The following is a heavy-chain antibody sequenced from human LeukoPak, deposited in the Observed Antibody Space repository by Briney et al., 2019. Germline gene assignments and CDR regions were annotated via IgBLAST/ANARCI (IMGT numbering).Heavy chain of an antibody. Sequence: GRSLRLSCAASGFTFSSYGMHWVRQAPGKGLEWVAVIWYDGSQKYYADSVRGRFTISRDNSKNTLSLQLNSLTAEDAAVYYCARDSQRRFFDYWGQGTLVTVSS. CDR3: ARDSQRRFFDY. J-gene: IGHJ4*02. CDR2: IWYDGSQK. V-gene: IGHV3-33*08. CDR1: GFTFSSYG.